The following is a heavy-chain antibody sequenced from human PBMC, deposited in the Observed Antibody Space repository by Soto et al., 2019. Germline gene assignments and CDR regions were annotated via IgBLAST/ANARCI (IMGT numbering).Heavy chain of an antibody. V-gene: IGHV3-23*01. J-gene: IGHJ3*02. Sequence: EVQVLESGGGLVQPGGSLRLSCEGSGFTVSSHAMTWIRQAPGKGPEWVSTITADGGTYYADSVKGRFAMSRDTSASTLYLKMNSLGAEDTAAYYCAPHVSCSGGSCQYDAFAIRGQGTMVTVSS. D-gene: IGHD2-15*01. CDR1: GFTVSSHA. CDR2: ITADGGT. CDR3: APHVSCSGGSCQYDAFAI.